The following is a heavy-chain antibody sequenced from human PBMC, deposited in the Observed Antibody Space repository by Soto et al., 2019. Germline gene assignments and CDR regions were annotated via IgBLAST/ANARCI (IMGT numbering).Heavy chain of an antibody. CDR2: IIPIFGTA. CDR3: ARDQDGYNYFDY. V-gene: IGHV1-69*13. CDR1: GGTFSSNA. D-gene: IGHD5-12*01. J-gene: IGHJ4*02. Sequence: SVKVSCKASGGTFSSNAISWVRQAPGQGLEWMGGIIPIFGTANYAQKFQGRVTITADESTSTAYMELSSLRSEDTAVYYCARDQDGYNYFDYWGQGTLVTVSS.